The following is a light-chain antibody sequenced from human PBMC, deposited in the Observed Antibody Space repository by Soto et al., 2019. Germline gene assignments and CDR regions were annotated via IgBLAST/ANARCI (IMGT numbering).Light chain of an antibody. CDR1: SPNIGSNT. CDR2: SNN. J-gene: IGLJ2*01. V-gene: IGLV1-44*01. CDR3: AAWDDGLNGPV. Sequence: QSVLTQPPSASGTPGQRVTISCSGSSPNIGSNTVNWYQQLPGTAPKHLIYSNNQRPSGVPYRFSSSKSGTSASLAISGLQSEDEADYYCAAWDDGLNGPVFGGGTKLTVL.